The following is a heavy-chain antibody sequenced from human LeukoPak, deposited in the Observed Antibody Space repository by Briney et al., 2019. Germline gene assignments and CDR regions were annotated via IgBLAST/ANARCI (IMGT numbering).Heavy chain of an antibody. CDR1: GGSISGGAYS. J-gene: IGHJ4*02. CDR2: IYHSGST. CDR3: ASVSSGGYFDY. Sequence: SETLSLTRAVSGGSISGGAYSWSWIRQPPGKGLEWIGYIYHSGSTYYNPSLKSRVTISVDRSKNQFSLNLHSVIAADTAVYYCASVSSGGYFDYWGQGTLVSVSS. D-gene: IGHD3-16*01. V-gene: IGHV4-30-2*01.